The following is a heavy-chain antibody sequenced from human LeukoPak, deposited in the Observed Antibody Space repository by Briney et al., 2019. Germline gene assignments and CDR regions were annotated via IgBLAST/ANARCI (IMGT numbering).Heavy chain of an antibody. D-gene: IGHD6-6*01. V-gene: IGHV1-46*01. CDR3: AREEYSSSPVFDY. Sequence: ASVKVSCKASGYTLTSYYMHWVRQAPGQGLEWMGIINPSGGSTNYAQKFQGRVTMTRDMSTSTVYMELSSLRSEDTAVYYCAREEYSSSPVFDYWGQGTLVTVSS. CDR1: GYTLTSYY. J-gene: IGHJ4*02. CDR2: INPSGGST.